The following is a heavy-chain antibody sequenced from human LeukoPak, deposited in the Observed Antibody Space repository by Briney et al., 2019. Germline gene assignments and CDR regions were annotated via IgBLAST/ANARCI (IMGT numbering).Heavy chain of an antibody. D-gene: IGHD6-6*01. CDR1: GFTVSNNY. V-gene: IGHV3-66*01. Sequence: GGALRLSCAAPGFTVSNNYRRTVPQAPAKGLGRVSLICSGGATFYADAVKGRFTISRDGSKNTLYLQMNSLRAEDTAVYYCARDPPAVAANTYGWGQGTLVTVSS. J-gene: IGHJ4*02. CDR2: ICSGGAT. CDR3: ARDPPAVAANTYG.